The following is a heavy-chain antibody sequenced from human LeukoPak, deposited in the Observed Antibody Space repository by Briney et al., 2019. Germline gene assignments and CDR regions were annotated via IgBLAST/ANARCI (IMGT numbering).Heavy chain of an antibody. CDR1: GFTFSSNG. D-gene: IGHD1-26*01. CDR2: ISYDGNTK. CDR3: AKDLATKYSCDY. V-gene: IGHV3-30*18. Sequence: GGSLRLSCAASGFTFSSNGMHWVRQAPGKGLEWVAFISYDGNTKYYADSVKGRFTISRDNSKNTLYLQMNSLRAEDTAVYYCAKDLATKYSCDYWGQGILVIASS. J-gene: IGHJ4*02.